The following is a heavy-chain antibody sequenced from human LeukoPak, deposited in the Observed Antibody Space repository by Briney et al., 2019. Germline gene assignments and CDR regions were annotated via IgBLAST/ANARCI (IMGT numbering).Heavy chain of an antibody. CDR1: GGTFSSYA. Sequence: SVKVSCKASGGTFSSYAISWVRQAPGQGLEWMGGIIPIFGTANYAQKFQGRVTITADKSTSTAYMELSSLRSEDTAVYYCARGGYDILTGYYKTFDYWGQGTLVTVSS. J-gene: IGHJ4*02. D-gene: IGHD3-9*01. V-gene: IGHV1-69*06. CDR2: IIPIFGTA. CDR3: ARGGYDILTGYYKTFDY.